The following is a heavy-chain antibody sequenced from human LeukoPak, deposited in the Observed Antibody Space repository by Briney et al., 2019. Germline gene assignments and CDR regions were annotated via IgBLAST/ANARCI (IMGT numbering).Heavy chain of an antibody. V-gene: IGHV3-48*04. CDR1: GFTFISYS. CDR2: ISSSSSTI. D-gene: IGHD3-10*01. CDR3: ARDEGSWVTMVRGGIKFDY. J-gene: IGHJ4*02. Sequence: GGSLRLSCAASGFTFISYSMNWVRQAPGKGLEWVSFISSSSSTIYYADSVKGRFTISRDNAKNSLYLQMNSLRPEGTAVYYCARDEGSWVTMVRGGIKFDYWGQGTLVTVSS.